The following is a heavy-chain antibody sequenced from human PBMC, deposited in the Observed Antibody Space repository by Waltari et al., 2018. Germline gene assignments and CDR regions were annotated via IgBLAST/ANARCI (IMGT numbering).Heavy chain of an antibody. D-gene: IGHD2-15*01. Sequence: EVQLVESGGGLLQPGGSLILSCAASGFSFSSYWMYWVRQVPGKGLMWVSQINADGNRPNYADSGRGRFTISRDNAKDTLYLQMNSLRVEDTGVYYCARARWLDYWGQGTLVTVSS. CDR3: ARARWLDY. CDR2: INADGNRP. V-gene: IGHV3-74*01. CDR1: GFSFSSYW. J-gene: IGHJ4*02.